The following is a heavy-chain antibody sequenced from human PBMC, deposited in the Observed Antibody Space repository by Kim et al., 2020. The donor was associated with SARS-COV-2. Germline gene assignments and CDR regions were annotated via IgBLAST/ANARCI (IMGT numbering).Heavy chain of an antibody. CDR1: GFTFSSYG. V-gene: IGHV3-30*18. CDR3: AKDWAQRDVGYGMDV. J-gene: IGHJ6*02. D-gene: IGHD3-16*01. CDR2: ISYDGSNK. Sequence: GGSLRLSCAASGFTFSSYGMHWVRQAPGKGLEWVAVISYDGSNKYYADSVKGRFTISRDNSKNTLYLQMNSLRAEDTAVYYCAKDWAQRDVGYGMDVWGQGTTVTVSS.